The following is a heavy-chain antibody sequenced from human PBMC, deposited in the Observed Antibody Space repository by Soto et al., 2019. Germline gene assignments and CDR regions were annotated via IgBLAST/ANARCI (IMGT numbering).Heavy chain of an antibody. D-gene: IGHD2-15*01. Sequence: SVKVSCKASGGTFSSYAISWVRQAPGQGLEWMGGIIPIFGTANYAQKFQGRVTITADESTSTAYMELSSLRSEDTAVYYCARGEADCSGGSCYGVKTRVVYYYYGMDVWRPGTTVTVS. V-gene: IGHV1-69*13. J-gene: IGHJ6*02. CDR3: ARGEADCSGGSCYGVKTRVVYYYYGMDV. CDR2: IIPIFGTA. CDR1: GGTFSSYA.